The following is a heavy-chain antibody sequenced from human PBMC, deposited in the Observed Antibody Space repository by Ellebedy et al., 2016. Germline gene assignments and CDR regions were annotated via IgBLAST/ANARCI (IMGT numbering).Heavy chain of an antibody. Sequence: GGSLRLSCAASGFTFRDAWMSWVRQAPGKGLEWVGRIRSQADGGTTHYSAPVQGRFSISRDDSQNTLYLQLSSLTTEDTAVYYCATERGWARPPDSWGQGTLVTVSS. J-gene: IGHJ4*02. CDR1: GFTFRDAW. D-gene: IGHD1-26*01. CDR2: IRSQADGGTT. V-gene: IGHV3-15*05. CDR3: ATERGWARPPDS.